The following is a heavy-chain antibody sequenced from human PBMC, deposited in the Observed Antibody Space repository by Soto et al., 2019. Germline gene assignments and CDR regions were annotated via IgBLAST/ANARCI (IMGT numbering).Heavy chain of an antibody. Sequence: GGSLRISSAASGFTFSSYAVSWVRQAPGKGLEWVSAISGSGGSTYYADSVKGRFTISRDNSKNTLYLQMNSLRAEDTAVYYCAKRKTRLPSGIAARHPGLDVWGQGTTVTVSS. CDR2: ISGSGGST. V-gene: IGHV3-23*01. CDR3: AKRKTRLPSGIAARHPGLDV. CDR1: GFTFSSYA. D-gene: IGHD6-6*01. J-gene: IGHJ6*02.